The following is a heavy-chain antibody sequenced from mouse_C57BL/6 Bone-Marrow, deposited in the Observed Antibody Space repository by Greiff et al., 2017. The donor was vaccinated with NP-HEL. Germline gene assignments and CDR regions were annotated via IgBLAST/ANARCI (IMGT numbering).Heavy chain of an antibody. J-gene: IGHJ4*01. Sequence: EVQLVESEGGLVQPGSSMKLSCTASGFTFSDYYMAWVRQVPEKGLEWVANINYDGSSTYYLDSLKSRFIISRDNAKNILYLQMSSLKSEDTATYYCARDTGRGGYYYAMDYWGQGTSVTVSS. CDR2: INYDGSST. CDR1: GFTFSDYY. CDR3: ARDTGRGGYYYAMDY. V-gene: IGHV5-16*01. D-gene: IGHD4-1*01.